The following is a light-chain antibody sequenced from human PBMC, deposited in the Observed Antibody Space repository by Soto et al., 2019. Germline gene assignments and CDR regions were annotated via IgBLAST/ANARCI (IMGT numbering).Light chain of an antibody. J-gene: IGKJ1*01. CDR3: QQYESYSPWA. Sequence: DIQMTQSPSALSASVGDRATITCRASQSISSWLAWYQQKPGKAPKLLIYDASTLQSGVPSRYSGSGSETEFTLTISNLQPDDFATYYCQQYESYSPWAFGQGTKVDIK. CDR1: QSISSW. V-gene: IGKV1-5*01. CDR2: DAS.